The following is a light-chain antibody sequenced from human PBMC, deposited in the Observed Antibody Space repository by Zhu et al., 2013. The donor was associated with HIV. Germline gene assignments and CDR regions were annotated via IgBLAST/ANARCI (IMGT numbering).Light chain of an antibody. V-gene: IGLV1-40*01. CDR1: NSNIGAGYD. CDR2: GNI. Sequence: QSVLTQPPSVSGAPGQRVTISCAGNNSNIGAGYDVQWYQQLPGTAPKLLIHGNIYRPSGVPDRFSGSKSGTSASLAITGLQADDEAYYYCCSYAGSYTYVFGTGTKVTVL. CDR3: CSYAGSYTYV. J-gene: IGLJ1*01.